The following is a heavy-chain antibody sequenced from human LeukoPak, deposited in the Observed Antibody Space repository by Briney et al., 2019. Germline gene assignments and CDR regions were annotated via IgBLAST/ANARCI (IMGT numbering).Heavy chain of an antibody. CDR2: TSPNSGDT. J-gene: IGHJ4*02. Sequence: ASVKVSCKASGYTFTSYDFNWVRQATGQRPEWMGWTSPNSGDTGYAQKFQDRVTMTRNTSISTAYMELSSLRSDDTAVYYCARGPPNWGYDYWGPGTLVTVSS. CDR1: GYTFTSYD. V-gene: IGHV1-8*01. D-gene: IGHD7-27*01. CDR3: ARGPPNWGYDY.